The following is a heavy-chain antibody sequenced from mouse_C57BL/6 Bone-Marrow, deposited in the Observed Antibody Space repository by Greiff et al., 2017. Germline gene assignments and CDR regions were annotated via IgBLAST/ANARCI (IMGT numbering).Heavy chain of an antibody. CDR3: TGGLRRGFDY. CDR2: IDPETGGT. CDR1: GYTFTDYE. J-gene: IGHJ2*01. D-gene: IGHD2-4*01. V-gene: IGHV1-15*01. Sequence: QVQLQQSGAELVRPGASVTLSCKASGYTFTDYEMHWVKQTPVHGLEWIGAIDPETGGTAYNQKFKGKAILTADKSSSTAYMELRSLTSEDSAVYDCTGGLRRGFDYWGQGTTLTVSS.